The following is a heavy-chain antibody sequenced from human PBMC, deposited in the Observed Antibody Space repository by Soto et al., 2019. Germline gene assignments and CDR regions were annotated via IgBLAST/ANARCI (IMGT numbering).Heavy chain of an antibody. J-gene: IGHJ1*01. Sequence: EVQLLESGGGLVQPGGSLRLSCAASGFTFSSYAMSWVRQAPGKGLEWVSAISGSGGSTYYADSVKGRFTISRDNSKTTLYLQMNSLRAEDTAVYYCAKLTPAIAAAGTLCAEYFQHWGQGTLVTVSS. CDR3: AKLTPAIAAAGTLCAEYFQH. D-gene: IGHD6-13*01. CDR2: ISGSGGST. CDR1: GFTFSSYA. V-gene: IGHV3-23*01.